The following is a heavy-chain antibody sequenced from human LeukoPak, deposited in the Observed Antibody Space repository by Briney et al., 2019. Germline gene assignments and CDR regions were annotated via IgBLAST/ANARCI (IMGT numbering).Heavy chain of an antibody. J-gene: IGHJ4*02. CDR3: AAQIWYSSPSHYDY. CDR2: IIPIFGTA. V-gene: IGHV1-69*01. Sequence: SVKVSCKASGGTFSSYAISWVRQAPGQGLEWMGGIIPIFGTANYAQKSQGRVTITADESTSTAYMELSSLRSEDTAVYYCAAQIWYSSPSHYDYWGQGTLVTVSS. D-gene: IGHD6-13*01. CDR1: GGTFSSYA.